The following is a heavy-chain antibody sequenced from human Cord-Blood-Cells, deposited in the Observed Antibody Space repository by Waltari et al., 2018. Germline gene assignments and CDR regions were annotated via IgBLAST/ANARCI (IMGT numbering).Heavy chain of an antibody. D-gene: IGHD3-10*01. V-gene: IGHV4-34*01. Sequence: QVQLQRWGAGRLRPSETLSLTGAVYGGSFGGYSWGWSGQPPGRGLEWIGEINHSGSTNYNPSLKSRVTISVDTSKNQFSLKLSSVTAADTAVYYCARRARGSGSYYAFDIWGQGTMVTVSS. J-gene: IGHJ3*02. CDR2: INHSGST. CDR3: ARRARGSGSYYAFDI. CDR1: GGSFGGYS.